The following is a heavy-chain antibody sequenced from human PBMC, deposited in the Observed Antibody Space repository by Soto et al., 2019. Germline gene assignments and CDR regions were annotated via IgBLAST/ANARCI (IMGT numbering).Heavy chain of an antibody. J-gene: IGHJ5*02. CDR1: GFTFSSYA. D-gene: IGHD4-17*01. V-gene: IGHV3-23*01. CDR2: ISGSGGST. Sequence: EVQLLESGGGLVQPGGSLRLSCAASGFTFSSYAMSWVRQAPGKGLEWVSAISGSGGSTYYADSVKGRFTISRDNSKNTLYLQMNSLRAEDTAVYYCAKDTLPLIATVTTHWFDPWGQGTLVTVSS. CDR3: AKDTLPLIATVTTHWFDP.